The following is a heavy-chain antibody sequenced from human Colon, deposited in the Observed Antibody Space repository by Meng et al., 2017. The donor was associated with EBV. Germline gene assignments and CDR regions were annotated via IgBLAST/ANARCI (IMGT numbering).Heavy chain of an antibody. CDR3: ARGKQDAWELLAY. V-gene: IGHV4-4*02. CDR1: GVSISSNIR. J-gene: IGHJ4*02. D-gene: IGHD1-26*01. CDR2: IDDSGST. Sequence: QVHPRGSGPGLVKPSGTRSLTCGVSGVSISSNIRWTWVRQPPGKGLEWIGDIDDSGSTNYNPSLNSRISISLDKSKNHFSLKVNSVTAADTAVYYCARGKQDAWELLAYWGQGALVTVSS.